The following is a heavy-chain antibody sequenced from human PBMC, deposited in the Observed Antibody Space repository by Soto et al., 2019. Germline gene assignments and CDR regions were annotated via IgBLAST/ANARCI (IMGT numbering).Heavy chain of an antibody. CDR3: ARGHRITMVRGVIALLYYYYGMDV. CDR2: MNPNSGNT. Sequence: ASVNVSFKSSGYTFTSYDINWVRQATGQGLACMGWMNPNSGNTGYAQKFQGRVTMTRNTSISTAYMELSSLRSEDTAVYYCARGHRITMVRGVIALLYYYYGMDVWGQGTTVTVSS. D-gene: IGHD3-10*01. J-gene: IGHJ6*02. V-gene: IGHV1-8*01. CDR1: GYTFTSYD.